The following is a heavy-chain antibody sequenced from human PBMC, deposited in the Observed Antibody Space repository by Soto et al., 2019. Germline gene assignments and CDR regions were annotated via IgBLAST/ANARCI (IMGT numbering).Heavy chain of an antibody. J-gene: IGHJ6*02. CDR3: ARFSGSYYYAMDV. CDR1: GVSFSGYY. D-gene: IGHD6-19*01. V-gene: IGHV4-34*01. CDR2: INHSGVT. Sequence: SETLSLTFAVYGVSFSGYYWSWIRQPPGKGLEWIGEINHSGVTNYKPSLKRRVTISVDTSKNQFSLQLKSVTAADTALYYCARFSGSYYYAMDVWGQGSTVTVS.